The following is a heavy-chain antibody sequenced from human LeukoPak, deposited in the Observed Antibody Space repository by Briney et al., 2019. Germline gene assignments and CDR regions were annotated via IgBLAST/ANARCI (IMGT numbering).Heavy chain of an antibody. CDR3: ARDKGDIVVNGMDV. J-gene: IGHJ6*02. CDR1: GFTFSNYG. Sequence: PGGSLRLSCAASGFTFSNYGMHWVRQAPGKGLEWVAVIWYDGSNKFYGDSVKGRFTISRDNSKNTLYLQMNSLRAEDTAVYYCARDKGDIVVNGMDVWGQGTTVTVSS. CDR2: IWYDGSNK. V-gene: IGHV3-33*01. D-gene: IGHD2-15*01.